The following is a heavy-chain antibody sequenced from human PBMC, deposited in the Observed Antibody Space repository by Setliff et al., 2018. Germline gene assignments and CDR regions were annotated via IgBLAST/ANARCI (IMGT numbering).Heavy chain of an antibody. Sequence: AAVKVSCKASGHTFITFGISWVRQAPGQGLEWMGWISAYSDDTKYAEKFQGRVTMTMDTSTGTAYMELRSLRSDDTAVYICAYDSSGYYPGYWGQGTLVTVSS. J-gene: IGHJ4*02. CDR3: AYDSSGYYPGY. V-gene: IGHV1-18*01. CDR2: ISAYSDDT. CDR1: GHTFITFG. D-gene: IGHD3-22*01.